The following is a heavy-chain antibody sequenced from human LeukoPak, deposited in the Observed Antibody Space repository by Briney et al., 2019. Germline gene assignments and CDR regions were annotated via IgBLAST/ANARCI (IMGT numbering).Heavy chain of an antibody. Sequence: PSETLSLTCTVSGGSVSSGTYYWSWIRQPPGKGLEWIGYIYYSGSTNYNPSLKGRVTISVDTSKNQFSLKLSSVTAADTAVYYCARGRPLLWFGESPDYWGQGTLVTVSS. CDR3: ARGRPLLWFGESPDY. D-gene: IGHD3-10*01. CDR1: GGSVSSGTYY. CDR2: IYYSGST. J-gene: IGHJ4*02. V-gene: IGHV4-61*01.